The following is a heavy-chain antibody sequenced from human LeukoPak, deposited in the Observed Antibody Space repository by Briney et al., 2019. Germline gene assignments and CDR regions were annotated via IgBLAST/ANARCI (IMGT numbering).Heavy chain of an antibody. CDR2: ISANGVDT. J-gene: IGHJ5*02. D-gene: IGHD2-8*02. V-gene: IGHV3-23*01. Sequence: GGSLRLSCAASGFTFSSYAMSWVRQAPGKGLEWVSAISANGVDTFYAPSVKGRFTISRDNSKNTLYLQINSLRAEDTAIYYCAKDVWWSVSWGQGTLVTVSS. CDR1: GFTFSSYA. CDR3: AKDVWWSVS.